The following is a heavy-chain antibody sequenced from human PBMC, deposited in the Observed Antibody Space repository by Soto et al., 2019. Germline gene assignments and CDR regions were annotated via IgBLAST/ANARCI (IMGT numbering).Heavy chain of an antibody. J-gene: IGHJ6*02. CDR1: GYSFPTYW. CDR2: IYPGDSDT. Sequence: GESLKISCKGSGYSFPTYWIAWVRQMPGKGLEWMGIIYPGDSDTRYSPSFQGKVTISADKSITTAYLQWSSLKASDTAMYYCARRVVATGYTADHGMDVWGQGTTVTVSS. V-gene: IGHV5-51*01. D-gene: IGHD5-12*01. CDR3: ARRVVATGYTADHGMDV.